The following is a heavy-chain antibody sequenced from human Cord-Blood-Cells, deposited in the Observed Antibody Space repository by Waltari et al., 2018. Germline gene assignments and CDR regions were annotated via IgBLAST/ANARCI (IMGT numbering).Heavy chain of an antibody. Sequence: QVQLVQSGAEVRKPGASVKASCKASGYTFTSYGLSWGQQAPGQGLEWMGWISTYNGNTNYAQKLQGRVTMTTDTSTSTAYMELRSLRSDDTAVYYCARGGYYYDSSGYGYWGQGTLVTVSS. V-gene: IGHV1-18*01. J-gene: IGHJ4*02. CDR3: ARGGYYYDSSGYGY. CDR1: GYTFTSYG. CDR2: ISTYNGNT. D-gene: IGHD3-22*01.